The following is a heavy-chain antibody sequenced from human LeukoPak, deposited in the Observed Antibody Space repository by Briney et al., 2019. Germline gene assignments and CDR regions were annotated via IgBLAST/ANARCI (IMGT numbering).Heavy chain of an antibody. D-gene: IGHD6-13*01. J-gene: IGHJ4*02. V-gene: IGHV3-20*04. CDR1: GFTFSSYG. CDR2: INWNGGST. CDR3: ARSLSSSWCVDY. Sequence: PGRSLRLSCAASGFTFSSYGMSWVRQAPGKGLEWVSGINWNGGSTGYADSVKGRFTISRDNAKNSLYLQMNSLRAEDTALYYCARSLSSSWCVDYWGQGTLVTVSS.